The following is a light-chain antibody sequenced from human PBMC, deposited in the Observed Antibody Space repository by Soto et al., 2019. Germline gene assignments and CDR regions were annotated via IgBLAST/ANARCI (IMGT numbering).Light chain of an antibody. CDR1: QSVSSSY. Sequence: EIVLTQSPGTLSLSPGERATLSCRASQSVSSSYLAGYQQKPGQAPRLLIYGASSRATGIPERFSGSGSGTDFTLTINRLEPEDFAVYYCQQYGSSPLFTFGPGTKVDIK. CDR2: GAS. V-gene: IGKV3-20*01. CDR3: QQYGSSPLFT. J-gene: IGKJ3*01.